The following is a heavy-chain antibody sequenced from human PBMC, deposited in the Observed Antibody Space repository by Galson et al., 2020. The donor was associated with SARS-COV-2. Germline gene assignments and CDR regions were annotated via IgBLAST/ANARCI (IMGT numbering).Heavy chain of an antibody. Sequence: ASVKVSCKASGYTFTRFALHWVRQVPGQRLAWMGWINTGNGNPKYSQSFQGRVSMTRDSSANTVYMELSNLKSEDTAIFYCARRVVEAVVFDIWGQGTMVTIAS. D-gene: IGHD3-22*01. V-gene: IGHV1-3*04. CDR2: INTGNGNP. J-gene: IGHJ3*02. CDR3: ARRVVEAVVFDI. CDR1: GYTFTRFA.